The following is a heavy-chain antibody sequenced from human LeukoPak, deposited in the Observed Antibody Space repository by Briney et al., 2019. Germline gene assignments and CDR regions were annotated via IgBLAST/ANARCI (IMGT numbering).Heavy chain of an antibody. CDR2: IKQDGSEK. V-gene: IGHV3-7*01. CDR3: ARDLAVGSGYYYVGAFDI. Sequence: AGSLRLSCAASGFTFSSYWMSWVRQAPGKGLEWVANIKQDGSEKYYVDSVKGRFTISRDNAKNSLYLQMNSLRAEDTAVYYCARDLAVGSGYYYVGAFDIWGQGTMVTVSS. CDR1: GFTFSSYW. D-gene: IGHD3-22*01. J-gene: IGHJ3*02.